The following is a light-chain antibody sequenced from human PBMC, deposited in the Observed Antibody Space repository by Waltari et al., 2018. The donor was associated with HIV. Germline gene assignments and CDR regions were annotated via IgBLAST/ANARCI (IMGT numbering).Light chain of an antibody. CDR3: QVWDSLGHRVI. Sequence: SYDLIQPPSVSVAPGETARLTCGADYIGDKTVHWYQQMPGQAPVLVVYYDVMRPEGIPERVSGSRSGKTATLTISRVEVADEADYYCQVWDSLGHRVIFGGGTTLTVL. V-gene: IGLV3-21*04. J-gene: IGLJ2*01. CDR2: YDV. CDR1: YIGDKT.